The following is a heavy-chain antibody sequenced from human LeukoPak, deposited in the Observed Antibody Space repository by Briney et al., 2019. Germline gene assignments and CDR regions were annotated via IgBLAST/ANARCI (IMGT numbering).Heavy chain of an antibody. J-gene: IGHJ6*03. Sequence: ASVKVSCKASGYTFTGYYMHWVRQAPGQGLEWMGWINPNSGGTNYAQKFQGRVTMTRDTSISTAYMELSRLRSDDTAVYYCARDGGYCSGGSCYYFYYYYMDVWGKGTTVTVSS. D-gene: IGHD2-15*01. CDR1: GYTFTGYY. CDR2: INPNSGGT. CDR3: ARDGGYCSGGSCYYFYYYYMDV. V-gene: IGHV1-2*02.